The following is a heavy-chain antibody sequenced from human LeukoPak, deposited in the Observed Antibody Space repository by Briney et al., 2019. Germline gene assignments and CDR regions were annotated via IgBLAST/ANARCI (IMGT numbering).Heavy chain of an antibody. CDR1: GYTFTSYY. V-gene: IGHV1-46*01. D-gene: IGHD3-9*01. CDR2: INPSGGST. CDR3: ARDLRYFDWLFVSDY. Sequence: ASVKVSCKASGYTFTSYYMHWVRQAPGQGLEWMGIINPSGGSTSYAQKFQGRVTMTRDTSISTAYMELSRLRSDDTAVYYCARDLRYFDWLFVSDYWGQGTLVTVSS. J-gene: IGHJ4*02.